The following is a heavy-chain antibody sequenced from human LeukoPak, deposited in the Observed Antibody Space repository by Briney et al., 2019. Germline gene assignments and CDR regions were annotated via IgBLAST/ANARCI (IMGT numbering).Heavy chain of an antibody. CDR2: IYPGDSDT. D-gene: IGHD6-13*01. CDR1: GYSFTSYW. J-gene: IGHJ6*02. Sequence: GESLKISCKGSGYSFTSYWIGWVRQMPGKGLEWMRIIYPGDSDTRYSPSFQGQVTISADKSISTAYLQWSSLKASDTAMYYCARTPYSSSWERYYYYGMDVWGQGTTVTVSS. CDR3: ARTPYSSSWERYYYYGMDV. V-gene: IGHV5-51*01.